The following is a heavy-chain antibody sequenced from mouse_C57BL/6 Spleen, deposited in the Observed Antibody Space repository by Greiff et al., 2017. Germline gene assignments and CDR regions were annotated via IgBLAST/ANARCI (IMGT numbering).Heavy chain of an antibody. J-gene: IGHJ2*01. CDR3: ARETTVVDYYFDY. CDR2: ISDGGSYT. Sequence: EVQLVESGGGLVKPGGSLKLSCAASGFTFCSYAMSWVRQTPEKRLEWVATISDGGSYTYYPDNVKGRFTIYRDNAKNNLYLQMSHLKSEDTAMYYCARETTVVDYYFDYWGQGTTRTVSS. V-gene: IGHV5-4*01. CDR1: GFTFCSYA. D-gene: IGHD1-1*01.